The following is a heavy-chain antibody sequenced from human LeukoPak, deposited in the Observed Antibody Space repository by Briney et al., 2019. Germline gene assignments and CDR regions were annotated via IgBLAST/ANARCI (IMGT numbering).Heavy chain of an antibody. CDR2: ISYDGNSQ. CDR3: AKPYPTLTTSAVLDN. J-gene: IGHJ4*02. V-gene: IGHV3-30*18. Sequence: GGSLTLSCAASGFTFSNYAIHWVRQAPGRGLEWVAAISYDGNSQHYGAPVKGRFTISRDNSKNTVYLQINTLRTDDAAIYYCAKPYPTLTTSAVLDNWGQGTLVTVSS. CDR1: GFTFSNYA. D-gene: IGHD1-1*01.